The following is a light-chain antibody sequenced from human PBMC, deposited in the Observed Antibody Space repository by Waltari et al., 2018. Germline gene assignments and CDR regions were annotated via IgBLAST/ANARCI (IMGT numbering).Light chain of an antibody. CDR1: QSVLYSSNNKKY. CDR3: QQYYTSPYT. V-gene: IGKV4-1*01. Sequence: DIVMTQSPDSLAVSLGERATINCKASQSVLYSSNNKKYLAWYQQKPGQPPKLLIYWASTRESGVPARFSGSGSGTDFTLRISSLQAEDVAVYYCQQYYTSPYTFGQGTKLEIK. CDR2: WAS. J-gene: IGKJ2*01.